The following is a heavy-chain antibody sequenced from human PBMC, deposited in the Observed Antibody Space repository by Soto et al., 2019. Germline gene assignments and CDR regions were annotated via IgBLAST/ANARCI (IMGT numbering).Heavy chain of an antibody. CDR2: TYYRSKWYN. J-gene: IGHJ6*02. Sequence: SQTLSLTCAISGDSVSSNSAAWNWIRQSPSRGLEWLGRTYYRSKWYNDYAVSVKSRITINPDTSKNQFSLQLNSVTPEDTAVYYCARDHEQWLVREGVSYHYGMDVWGQGTTVTVSS. D-gene: IGHD6-19*01. V-gene: IGHV6-1*01. CDR3: ARDHEQWLVREGVSYHYGMDV. CDR1: GDSVSSNSAA.